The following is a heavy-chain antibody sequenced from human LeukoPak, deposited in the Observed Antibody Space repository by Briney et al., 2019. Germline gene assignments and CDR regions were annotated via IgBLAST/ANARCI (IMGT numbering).Heavy chain of an antibody. CDR3: ARGCRDGYISPFDP. CDR2: IRSGGST. J-gene: IGHJ5*02. Sequence: GGSLRLSCAASGLIVSGNYMSWVRLAPGKGLEWVSVIRSGGSTDYADSVKGRFTISRDNFKNTLYLQMNSLRAEDTAVYYCARGCRDGYISPFDPWGQGTLVTVSS. CDR1: GLIVSGNY. V-gene: IGHV3-66*01. D-gene: IGHD5-24*01.